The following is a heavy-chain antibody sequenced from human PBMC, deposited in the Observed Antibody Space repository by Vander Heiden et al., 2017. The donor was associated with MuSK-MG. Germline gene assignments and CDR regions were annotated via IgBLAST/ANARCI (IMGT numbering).Heavy chain of an antibody. CDR1: GYTFTRYG. CDR3: ARERPPLRTWYDDGAGSDGGIDY. Sequence: VPLVQSGAEVKKPGASVKVSCKASGYTFTRYGIRWVRQAPGQGLEWMGWISAYNGNTNYAQKLQGRVTMTTDTSTSTAYMELRSLRSDDTAVYYCARERPPLRTWYDDGAGSDGGIDYWGQGTLVTVSS. V-gene: IGHV1-18*04. D-gene: IGHD3-10*01. CDR2: ISAYNGNT. J-gene: IGHJ4*02.